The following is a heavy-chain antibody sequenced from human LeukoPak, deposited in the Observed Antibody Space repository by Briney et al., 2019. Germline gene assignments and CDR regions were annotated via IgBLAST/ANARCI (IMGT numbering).Heavy chain of an antibody. CDR3: ARVYCSGGSCYGSDYFDY. J-gene: IGHJ4*02. Sequence: GGSLRLSCAASGFTFSSYSTNWVRQAPGKGLEWVSSISSSSSYIYYADSVKGRFTISRDNAKNSLYLQTNSLRAEDTAVHYCARVYCSGGSCYGSDYFDYWGQGTLVTVSS. CDR1: GFTFSSYS. CDR2: ISSSSSYI. D-gene: IGHD2-15*01. V-gene: IGHV3-21*01.